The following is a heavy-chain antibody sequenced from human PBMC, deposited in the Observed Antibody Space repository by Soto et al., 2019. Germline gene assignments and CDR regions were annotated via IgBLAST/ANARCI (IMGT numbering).Heavy chain of an antibody. CDR3: ARGCVVYGPGSMDV. CDR2: TKSDGSGT. V-gene: IGHV3-74*01. Sequence: EVQLVESGGGLLQPGGSLTLSCTASGFTFSNYWMHWVRQAPGKGLVWVSRTKSDGSGTSYTDSVKGRFTISRDNAYNTLYLQMSQLRAEDTAVYYCARGCVVYGPGSMDVWGKGTTVIVSS. CDR1: GFTFSNYW. J-gene: IGHJ6*03. D-gene: IGHD3-10*01.